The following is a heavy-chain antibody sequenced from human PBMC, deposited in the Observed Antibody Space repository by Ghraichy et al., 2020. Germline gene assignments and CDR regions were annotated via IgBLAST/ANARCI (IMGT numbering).Heavy chain of an antibody. CDR2: FDPEDGEV. V-gene: IGHV1-24*01. D-gene: IGHD5-12*01. Sequence: ASVKVSCKVSGYTLTELSMHWVRQAPGKGLEWMGTFDPEDGEVIYAQTFQGRVTMTEDTSTDTAYMELSSLRSEDTAIYYCATVPGDIVATIEGYYFDYWGQGTLVTVSS. CDR1: GYTLTELS. J-gene: IGHJ4*02. CDR3: ATVPGDIVATIEGYYFDY.